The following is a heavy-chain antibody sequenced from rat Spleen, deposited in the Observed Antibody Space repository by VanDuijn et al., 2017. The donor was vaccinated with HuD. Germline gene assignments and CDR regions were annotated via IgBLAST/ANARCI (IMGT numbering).Heavy chain of an antibody. V-gene: IGHV3-1*01. D-gene: IGHD1-8*01. CDR3: ARWDYSSYPDY. CDR2: IDYSGRT. CDR1: GYSITSNY. Sequence: EVQLQESGPGLAKPSQSLSLTCSVTGYSITSNYWGWIRKFPGNKMEWMGYIDYSGRTSYNPSLKSRISITRDTSKNQFFLQLNSVTTEDTATYYCARWDYSSYPDYWGQGVMVTVSS. J-gene: IGHJ2*01.